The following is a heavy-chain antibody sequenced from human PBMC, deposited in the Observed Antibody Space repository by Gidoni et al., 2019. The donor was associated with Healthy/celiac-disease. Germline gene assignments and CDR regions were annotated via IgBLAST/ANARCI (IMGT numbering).Heavy chain of an antibody. V-gene: IGHV4-39*01. D-gene: IGHD6-13*01. Sequence: QLQLQESGPGLVKTSETLSLPCTVSGGSISSSSSDWGWIRQPPGKGLEWIGRIYYSGSTYYNPSLKSRGTISVDTSKNQFSLKLSSVTAADTAVYYCARHRGSAAAGSQPELWFDPWGQGTLVTVSS. CDR2: IYYSGST. J-gene: IGHJ5*02. CDR3: ARHRGSAAAGSQPELWFDP. CDR1: GGSISSSSSD.